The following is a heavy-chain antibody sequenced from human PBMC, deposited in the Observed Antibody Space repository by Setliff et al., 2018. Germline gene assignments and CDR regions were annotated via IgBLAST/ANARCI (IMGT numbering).Heavy chain of an antibody. Sequence: GGSLRLSCAASGFTFNRFAMSWVRQTPGKGLEWVSAINHSGGGTYYADPVKGRFTISRDNSKNTLYLQMNSLRAEDTAVYYCAKDDAGYCSGGSCYAPFDYWGQGTLVTVSS. J-gene: IGHJ4*02. D-gene: IGHD2-15*01. CDR3: AKDDAGYCSGGSCYAPFDY. CDR1: GFTFNRFA. CDR2: INHSGGGT. V-gene: IGHV3-23*01.